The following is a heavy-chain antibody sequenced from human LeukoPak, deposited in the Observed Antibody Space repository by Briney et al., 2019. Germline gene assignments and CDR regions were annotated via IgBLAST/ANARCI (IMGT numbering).Heavy chain of an antibody. D-gene: IGHD2-2*01. Sequence: VSVTVSCKASGYTLTGYYMHWVRQAPGQGLEWMGWINPNSGGTNYAQKFQRKVSMTRDTSISTAYMELSRLRSDDTAVYYCARARRYQLLSWFDPWGQGTLVIVSS. CDR1: GYTLTGYY. CDR3: ARARRYQLLSWFDP. CDR2: INPNSGGT. J-gene: IGHJ5*02. V-gene: IGHV1-2*02.